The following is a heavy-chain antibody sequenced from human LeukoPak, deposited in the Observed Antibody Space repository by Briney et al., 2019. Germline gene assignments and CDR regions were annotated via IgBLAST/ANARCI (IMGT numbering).Heavy chain of an antibody. J-gene: IGHJ6*03. CDR1: GFTFSSYA. CDR2: IIDSGEST. CDR3: AKFYVAV. V-gene: IGHV3-23*01. Sequence: GGSLRLSCAASGFTFSSYAMSWVRQAPGKGLEWVSGIIDSGESTYCANFAKGRFTISRDNSNNTLYLQMNSLRAEDTAVYYCAKFYVAVCGKGTTVAVSS.